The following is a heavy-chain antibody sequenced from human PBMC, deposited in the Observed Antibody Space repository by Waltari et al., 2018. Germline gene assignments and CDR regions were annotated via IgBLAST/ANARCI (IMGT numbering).Heavy chain of an antibody. CDR1: GGSFSGYS. D-gene: IGHD1-26*01. V-gene: IGHV4-34*01. J-gene: IGHJ3*02. Sequence: VQLQQWGAGLLKPSETLSLTCAVYGGSFSGYSWSWIRQPPGKGLEWIGEINHSGSTNYNPSLKSRVTISVDTSKNQFSLKLSSVTAADTAVYYCARDLGGSYFSVAFDIWGQGTMVTVSS. CDR2: INHSGST. CDR3: ARDLGGSYFSVAFDI.